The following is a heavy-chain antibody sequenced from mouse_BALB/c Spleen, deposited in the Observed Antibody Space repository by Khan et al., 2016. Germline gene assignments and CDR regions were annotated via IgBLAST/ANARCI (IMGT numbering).Heavy chain of an antibody. Sequence: VQLQQSGAELVRSGASVRLSCTASGFNIKDYYIHWVKQRPDQGLEWIGWIDPENGATEYAPKFQGKATMTADTSSNKAYLQLSRLTSEDTAVYYCNAIYYGNYIYFDYWGQGTTLTVSS. CDR2: IDPENGAT. J-gene: IGHJ2*01. V-gene: IGHV14-4*02. CDR3: NAIYYGNYIYFDY. D-gene: IGHD2-1*01. CDR1: GFNIKDYY.